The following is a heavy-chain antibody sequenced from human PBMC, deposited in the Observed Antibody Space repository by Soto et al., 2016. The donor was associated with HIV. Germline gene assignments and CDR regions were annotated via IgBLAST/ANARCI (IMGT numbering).Heavy chain of an antibody. CDR3: ARPSRYCSTTSCYGEYHFDY. D-gene: IGHD2-2*01. CDR1: GYTFTNYG. Sequence: QVQLVQSGAEVKKPGASVKVSCKTSGYTFTNYGISWVRQAPGQGLEWMGGIIPILGIVNYAQRFQGRVTITADKSTSTAYMELTRLRSEDTAVYYCARPSRYCSTTSCYGEYHFDYWGQGTLVTVSS. V-gene: IGHV1-69*10. CDR2: IIPILGIV. J-gene: IGHJ4*02.